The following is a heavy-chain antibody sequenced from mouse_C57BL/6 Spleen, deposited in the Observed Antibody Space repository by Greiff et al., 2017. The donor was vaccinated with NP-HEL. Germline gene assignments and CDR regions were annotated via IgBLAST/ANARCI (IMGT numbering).Heavy chain of an antibody. CDR2: ISDGGSYT. D-gene: IGHD1-1*01. CDR3: ARDKDWSVVGFDY. V-gene: IGHV5-4*01. Sequence: EVKVVESGGGLVKPGGSLKLSCAASGFTFSSYAMSWVRQTPEKRLEWVATISDGGSYTYYPDNVKGRFTISRDNAKNNLYLQMSHLKSEDTAMYYCARDKDWSVVGFDYWGQGTTLTVSS. CDR1: GFTFSSYA. J-gene: IGHJ2*01.